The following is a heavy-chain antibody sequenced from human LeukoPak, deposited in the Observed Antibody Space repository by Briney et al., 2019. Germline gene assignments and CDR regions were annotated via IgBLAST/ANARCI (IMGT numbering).Heavy chain of an antibody. CDR2: IYPGDSDT. CDR3: ARLRDWLSPRYFDY. CDR1: GYSFTSYW. J-gene: IGHJ4*02. D-gene: IGHD3-9*01. V-gene: IGHV5-51*01. Sequence: GESLRISCKGSGYSFTSYWIGWVLQMPGKGLEWMVIIYPGDSDTRYSPSFQGQVTISADKSISTAYLQWSSLKASDTAMYYCARLRDWLSPRYFDYWGQGTLVTVSS.